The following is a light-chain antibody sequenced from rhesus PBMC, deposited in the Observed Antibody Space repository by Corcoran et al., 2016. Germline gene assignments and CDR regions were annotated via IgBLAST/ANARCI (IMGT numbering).Light chain of an antibody. CDR3: SSYAGSNTYS. CDR1: SSDIGGYNY. J-gene: IGLJ1*01. Sequence: QAALTQPRSVSGSPGQSVTISCTGTSSDIGGYNYVSWYQQHPGTAPKLMIYEVSKRPSGVSDRFSGSRSGNTASLTLSGLQAEDEADYYCSSYAGSNTYSFGSGTRLTVL. CDR2: EVS. V-gene: IGLV2-32*02.